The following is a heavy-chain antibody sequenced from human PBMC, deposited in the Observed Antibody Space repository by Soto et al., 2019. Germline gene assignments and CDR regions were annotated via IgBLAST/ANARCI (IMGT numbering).Heavy chain of an antibody. CDR3: ATSLGVPAAMPFDWFDP. D-gene: IGHD2-2*01. Sequence: ASVKVSCKVSGYTLTELSMHWVRQAPGKGLEWMGGFDPEDGETIYAQKFQGRVTMTEDTSTDTAYMELSSLRSEDTAVYYCATSLGVPAAMPFDWFDPWGQGTLVTVSS. V-gene: IGHV1-24*01. CDR1: GYTLTELS. CDR2: FDPEDGET. J-gene: IGHJ5*02.